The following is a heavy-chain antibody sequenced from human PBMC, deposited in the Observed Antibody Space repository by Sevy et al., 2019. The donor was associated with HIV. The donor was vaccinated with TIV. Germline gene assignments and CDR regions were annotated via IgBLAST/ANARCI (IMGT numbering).Heavy chain of an antibody. CDR3: ASLAAADPNAYVDY. V-gene: IGHV3-30-3*01. CDR1: GFTFSSYA. D-gene: IGHD6-13*01. Sequence: GGYLRLSCAASGFTFSSYAMHWVRQAPGKGLEWVAVISYDGSNKYYADSVKGRFTISRDNSKNTLYLQMNSLRAEDTAVYYCASLAAADPNAYVDYWGQGTLVTVSS. CDR2: ISYDGSNK. J-gene: IGHJ4*02.